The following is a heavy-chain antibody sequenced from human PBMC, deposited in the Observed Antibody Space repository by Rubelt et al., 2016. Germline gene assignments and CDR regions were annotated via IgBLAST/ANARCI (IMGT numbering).Heavy chain of an antibody. J-gene: IGHJ4*02. D-gene: IGHD6-13*01. V-gene: IGHV3-48*04. Sequence: EVQLVESGGGLVQPGGSLRLSCAASGFTFSSYSMNWVRQAPGKGLEWVSYISSSSSTIYYADSVKGRFTISRDNAKNSLYLQMNSLRAEDTAVYYCARERDSSSWEYYFDYWGQGTLVTVSS. CDR3: ARERDSSSWEYYFDY. CDR2: ISSSSSTI. CDR1: GFTFSSYS.